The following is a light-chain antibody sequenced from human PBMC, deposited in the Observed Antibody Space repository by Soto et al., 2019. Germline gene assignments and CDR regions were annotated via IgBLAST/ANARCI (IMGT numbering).Light chain of an antibody. V-gene: IGKV3-20*01. J-gene: IGKJ1*01. CDR1: QSVSSNY. CDR2: GAS. Sequence: ESVLTQSPGTLSLSPGERATLSCRGIQSVSSNYLAWYQQKPGQAPRLLIYGASTSATGIPDRFSGSGSGTDFTLTISRLEPEDAAAYYCQQYGSSPTWTFGQGTKVDI. CDR3: QQYGSSPTWT.